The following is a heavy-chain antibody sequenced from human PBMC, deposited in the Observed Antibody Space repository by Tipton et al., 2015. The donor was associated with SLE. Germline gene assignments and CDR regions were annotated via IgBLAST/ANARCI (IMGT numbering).Heavy chain of an antibody. CDR1: GASISSYY. D-gene: IGHD5-24*01. J-gene: IGHJ3*02. Sequence: GLVKPSETLSLTCTVSGASISSYYWSWIRQPPGKGLEWIAYIYHSGSTNYNPSLKSRVIISVDTSKNQFSLKLTSVTAADTAVYYCARTDAFNEDAFDIWGQGTVVTVSS. V-gene: IGHV4-59*08. CDR3: ARTDAFNEDAFDI. CDR2: IYHSGST.